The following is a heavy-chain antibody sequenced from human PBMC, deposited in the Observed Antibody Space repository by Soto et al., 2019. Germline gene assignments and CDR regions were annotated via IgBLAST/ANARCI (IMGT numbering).Heavy chain of an antibody. CDR3: ASVTGGYYDSSGTNFDY. D-gene: IGHD3-22*01. Sequence: QVQLQESGPGLVKPSGTLSLTCAVSGGSISSSNWWSWVRQPPGKGLEWIGEIYHSGSTNYNPSLKSRVTISVDKSKNQFSLKLSSVTAADTAVYYCASVTGGYYDSSGTNFDYWGQGTLVTVSS. J-gene: IGHJ4*02. CDR2: IYHSGST. V-gene: IGHV4-4*02. CDR1: GGSISSSNW.